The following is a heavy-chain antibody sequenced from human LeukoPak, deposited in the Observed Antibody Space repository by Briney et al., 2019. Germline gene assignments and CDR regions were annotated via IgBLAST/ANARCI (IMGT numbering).Heavy chain of an antibody. CDR3: ARDPSGSYSGGWFDP. D-gene: IGHD1-26*01. CDR1: GGSISSGDYY. J-gene: IGHJ5*02. CDR2: IYYSGST. V-gene: IGHV4-30-4*08. Sequence: SQTLSLTCTVSGGSISSGDYYWSWIRQPPGKGLEWIGYIYYSGSTYYNPSLKSRVTISVDTSKNQFSLELSSVTAADTAVYYCARDPSGSYSGGWFDPWGQGTLVTVSS.